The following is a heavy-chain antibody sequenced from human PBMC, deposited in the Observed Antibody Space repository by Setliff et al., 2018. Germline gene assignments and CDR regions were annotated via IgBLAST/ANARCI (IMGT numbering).Heavy chain of an antibody. CDR2: IKQDGSEK. Sequence: QPGGSLRLSCAASGFTFSNSWMSWVRQAPGKGLEWVANIKQDGSEKYYVDSVKGRFTISRDNAKNSLYLQMSSLRAEDTAVYYCARDGGEYWGQGTLVTVSS. J-gene: IGHJ4*02. V-gene: IGHV3-7*01. D-gene: IGHD3-3*01. CDR3: ARDGGEY. CDR1: GFTFSNSW.